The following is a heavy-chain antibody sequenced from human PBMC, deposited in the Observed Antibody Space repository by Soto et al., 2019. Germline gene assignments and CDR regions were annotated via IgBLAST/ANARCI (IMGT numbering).Heavy chain of an antibody. Sequence: PSQTLSLTCTVSGGSISSTSYRWGCIRQPPGKGLEWIGTINYNGDTHYNPSLKSRVTISADTSKSRFSLRLTSVTAADTAMYYCARQVSQWMASPTADYWGQGTLVTVS. V-gene: IGHV4-39*01. J-gene: IGHJ4*02. CDR2: INYNGDT. CDR3: ARQVSQWMASPTADY. CDR1: GGSISSTSYR. D-gene: IGHD6-19*01.